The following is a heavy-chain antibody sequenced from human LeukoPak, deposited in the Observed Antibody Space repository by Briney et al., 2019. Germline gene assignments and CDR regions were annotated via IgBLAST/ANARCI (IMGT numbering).Heavy chain of an antibody. CDR3: ARVYCYYYYYMDV. Sequence: ASVKVSCKASGYTVRSNGIISVRQATGQPLEWMGWINPDNDDTKYGQTFQGRLTMTTDTSTSTTYMELRNLRSDDTAVYYCARVYCYYYYYMDVWLKETAVTVSS. V-gene: IGHV1-18*01. CDR2: INPDNDDT. D-gene: IGHD1-26*01. J-gene: IGHJ6*03. CDR1: GYTVRSNG.